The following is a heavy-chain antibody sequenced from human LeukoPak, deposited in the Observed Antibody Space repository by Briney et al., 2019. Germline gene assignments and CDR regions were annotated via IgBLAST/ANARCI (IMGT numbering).Heavy chain of an antibody. Sequence: GGSLRLSCAASGFTVSSNYMSWVRQAPGKGLEWVSVIYSGGSTYYADSVKGRFTISRDNSKNTLYLQMNSLRAEDTAVYYCARGEDSTTVVTPHYWGQGTLVTVSS. J-gene: IGHJ4*02. CDR1: GFTVSSNY. D-gene: IGHD4-23*01. CDR2: IYSGGST. CDR3: ARGEDSTTVVTPHY. V-gene: IGHV3-66*01.